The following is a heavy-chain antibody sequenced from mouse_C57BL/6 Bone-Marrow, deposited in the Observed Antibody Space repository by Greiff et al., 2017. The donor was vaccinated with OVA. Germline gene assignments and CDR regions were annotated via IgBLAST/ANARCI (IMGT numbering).Heavy chain of an antibody. CDR1: GYTFTSYW. D-gene: IGHD1-1*01. Sequence: VQLQQPGAELVKPGASVKMSCKASGYTFTSYWITWVKQRPGQGLEWIGDIYPGSGSTNYNEKFKSKATLTVDTSSSTAYMQLSSLTSEDAAVYYYHYYGSSTYYFDYWGQGTTLTVSS. CDR3: HYYGSSTYYFDY. V-gene: IGHV1-55*01. CDR2: IYPGSGST. J-gene: IGHJ2*01.